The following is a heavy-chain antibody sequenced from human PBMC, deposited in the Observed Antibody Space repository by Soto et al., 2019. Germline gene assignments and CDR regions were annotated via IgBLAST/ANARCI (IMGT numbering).Heavy chain of an antibody. CDR3: ARDPMYYYDSSGYYYNYYYGMDV. CDR1: GYTFTSYG. CDR2: IIPIFGTA. D-gene: IGHD3-22*01. V-gene: IGHV1-69*13. J-gene: IGHJ6*02. Sequence: GASVKVSCKASGYTFTSYGISWVRQAPGQGLEWMGGIIPIFGTANYAQKFQGRVTITADESTSTAYMELSSLRSEDTAVYYCARDPMYYYDSSGYYYNYYYGMDVWGQGTTVTVSS.